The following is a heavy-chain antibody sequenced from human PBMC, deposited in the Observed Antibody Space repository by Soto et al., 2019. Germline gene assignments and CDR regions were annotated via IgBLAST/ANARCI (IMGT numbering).Heavy chain of an antibody. Sequence: QVQLVQSGAEVKKPGASVKVSCKASGYTYTSYGISWVRQAPGHGLEWMGWISAYNGNTNYAQKLQGRVTMNTDTSTSTAYLEPRRQTAADTAVYYCARESLAAAEEGTYYYYYGMDVWGQWTTVTVSS. J-gene: IGHJ6*02. CDR1: GYTYTSYG. CDR2: ISAYNGNT. CDR3: ARESLAAAEEGTYYYYYGMDV. V-gene: IGHV1-18*01. D-gene: IGHD6-13*01.